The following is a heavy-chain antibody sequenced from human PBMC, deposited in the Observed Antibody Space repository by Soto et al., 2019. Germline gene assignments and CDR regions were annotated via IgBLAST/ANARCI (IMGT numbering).Heavy chain of an antibody. V-gene: IGHV1-69*13. Sequence: GASVKVSCKASGYTFTSYGISWVRQAPGQGLEWMGGISPIFGKANYAQKFQGRVTITADESTSTAYMELSSLRSEDTAVYYCARGSGYTFDYWGQGTLVTVSS. CDR3: ARGSGYTFDY. CDR2: ISPIFGKA. D-gene: IGHD3-3*01. CDR1: GYTFTSYG. J-gene: IGHJ4*02.